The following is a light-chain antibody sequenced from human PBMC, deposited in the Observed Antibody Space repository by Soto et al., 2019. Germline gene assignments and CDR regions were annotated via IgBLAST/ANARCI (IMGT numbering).Light chain of an antibody. V-gene: IGLV2-14*01. CDR2: EVS. J-gene: IGLJ1*01. CDR3: SSYTSSSTYV. CDR1: SRDVGGYNY. Sequence: QSVLTQPASVSESPGQSITISCTGTSRDVGGYNYVSWYQLHPGEVPRLVIYEVSNRPSGVSSRFSGSKSGNTASLTISGLLAEDEADYYCSSYTSSSTYVFGNGTKVTVL.